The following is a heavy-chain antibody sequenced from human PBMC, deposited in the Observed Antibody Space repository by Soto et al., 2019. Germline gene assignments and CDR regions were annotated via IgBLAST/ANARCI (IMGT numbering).Heavy chain of an antibody. CDR3: VGCREESRAFDI. CDR2: IIPIFGTA. V-gene: IGHV1-69*06. Sequence: SVKFSCKASGGTFSSYAISWVRQAPGQGLEWMGGIIPIFGTANYAQKFQGRVTITADKSTSTAYMELSSLRSEDTAVYYCVGCREESRAFDIWGQGTMVTVSS. D-gene: IGHD2-15*01. J-gene: IGHJ3*02. CDR1: GGTFSSYA.